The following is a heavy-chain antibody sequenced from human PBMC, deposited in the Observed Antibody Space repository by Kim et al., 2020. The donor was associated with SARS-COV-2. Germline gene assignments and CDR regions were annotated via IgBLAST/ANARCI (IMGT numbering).Heavy chain of an antibody. D-gene: IGHD3-22*01. V-gene: IGHV3-15*01. J-gene: IGHJ4*02. CDR2: IKSKTDGGTT. CDR1: GFTFSNAW. Sequence: GGSLRLSCAASGFTFSNAWMSWVRQAPGKGLEWVGRIKSKTDGGTTDYAAPVKGRFTISRDDSKNTLYLQMNSLKTEDTAVYYCTTDFMIVVVEERERHYWGQGTLVTVSS. CDR3: TTDFMIVVVEERERHY.